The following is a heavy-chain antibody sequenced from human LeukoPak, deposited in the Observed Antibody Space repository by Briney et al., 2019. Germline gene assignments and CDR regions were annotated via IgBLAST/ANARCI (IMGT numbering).Heavy chain of an antibody. CDR2: FGGTSGTI. Sequence: GGPLRLSCAASGFTFSTYAMNWIRQAPGKGLEWVSYFGGTSGTIHYADSVKGRFTISRDNAKMSLYLQMNSLRAEDTAVYYCARSNGLRYFEYWGQGTLVTVSS. J-gene: IGHJ4*02. CDR3: ARSNGLRYFEY. V-gene: IGHV3-48*04. CDR1: GFTFSTYA. D-gene: IGHD2-8*01.